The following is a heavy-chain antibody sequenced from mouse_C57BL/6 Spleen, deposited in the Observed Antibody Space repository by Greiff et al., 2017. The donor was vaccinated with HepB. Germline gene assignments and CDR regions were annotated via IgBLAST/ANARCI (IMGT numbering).Heavy chain of an antibody. V-gene: IGHV1-39*01. J-gene: IGHJ4*01. CDR2: INPNYGTT. CDR3: ARGREIYYYGSSYAMDY. Sequence: EVQLVESGPELVKPGASVKISCKASGYSFTDYNMNWVKQSNGKSLEWIGVINPNYGTTSYNQKFKGKATLTVDQSSSTAYMQLNSLTSEDSAVYYCARGREIYYYGSSYAMDYWGQGTSVTVSS. D-gene: IGHD1-1*01. CDR1: GYSFTDYN.